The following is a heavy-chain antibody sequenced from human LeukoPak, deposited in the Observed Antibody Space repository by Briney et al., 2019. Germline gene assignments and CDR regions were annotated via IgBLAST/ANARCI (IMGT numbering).Heavy chain of an antibody. D-gene: IGHD2-15*01. J-gene: IGHJ5*02. Sequence: SETLSLTCTVSGGSISSYYWSWLRQPAGKGLEWIGRIYSNGHPNYNPSLQSRVTMSVDTSKNQVSLRLTSVTAADTAVYYCARGPSGAFGFDPWRQGTVVIVSS. CDR2: IYSNGHP. V-gene: IGHV4-4*07. CDR3: ARGPSGAFGFDP. CDR1: GGSISSYY.